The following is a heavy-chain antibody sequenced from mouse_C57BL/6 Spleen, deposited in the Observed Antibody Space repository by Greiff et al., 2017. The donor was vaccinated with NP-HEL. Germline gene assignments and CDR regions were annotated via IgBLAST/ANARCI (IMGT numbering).Heavy chain of an antibody. Sequence: VKLMESGPELVKPGASVKISCKASGYAFSSSWMNWVKQRPGKGLEWIGRIYPGDGDTNYNGKFKGKATLTADKSSSTAYMQLSSLTSEDSAVYFCARTGTRAMDYWGQGTSVTVSS. D-gene: IGHD4-1*01. J-gene: IGHJ4*01. CDR1: GYAFSSSW. CDR2: IYPGDGDT. CDR3: ARTGTRAMDY. V-gene: IGHV1-82*01.